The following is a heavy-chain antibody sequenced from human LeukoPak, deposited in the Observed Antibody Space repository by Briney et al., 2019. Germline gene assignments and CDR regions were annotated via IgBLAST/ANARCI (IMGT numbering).Heavy chain of an antibody. Sequence: SETLSLTCAVYGGSFSGFYWSWIRQPPGKGLEWIGEINHSGSTNYNPSLKSRVTISVDTSKNQFSLKLSSVTAADTAVYYCARGRPYYDYWGQGTLVTVSS. CDR1: GGSFSGFY. CDR3: ARGRPYYDY. J-gene: IGHJ4*02. CDR2: INHSGST. V-gene: IGHV4-34*01.